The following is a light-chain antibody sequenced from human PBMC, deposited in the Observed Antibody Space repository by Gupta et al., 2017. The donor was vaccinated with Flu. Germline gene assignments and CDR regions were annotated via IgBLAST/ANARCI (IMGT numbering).Light chain of an antibody. Sequence: SALTQPASVSGSPGQSITISCTGTSSDVGAYNYVSWYQHHPGKAPTLIIYEVNNRPSGISNRFTGSKSGNTASLTISGVQAEDAAVYYCSSYTSGTTLLVFGGGTKLTVL. J-gene: IGLJ3*02. CDR3: SSYTSGTTLLV. CDR2: EVN. V-gene: IGLV2-14*01. CDR1: SSDVGAYNY.